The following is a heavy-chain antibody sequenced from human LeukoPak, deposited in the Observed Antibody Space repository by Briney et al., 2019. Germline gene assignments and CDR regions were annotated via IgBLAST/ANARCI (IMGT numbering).Heavy chain of an antibody. V-gene: IGHV3-23*01. D-gene: IGHD6-6*01. CDR1: GFTFSSYG. CDR3: AKDYDSSSTNWFDP. Sequence: GGSLRLSCAASGFTFSSYGLSWVRQAPGKGLEWVSAISGSGAYTYYADSVKGRFTVSRDNSKNTLYLQINSLRAEDTAVYYCAKDYDSSSTNWFDPWGQGTLVTVSS. J-gene: IGHJ5*02. CDR2: ISGSGAYT.